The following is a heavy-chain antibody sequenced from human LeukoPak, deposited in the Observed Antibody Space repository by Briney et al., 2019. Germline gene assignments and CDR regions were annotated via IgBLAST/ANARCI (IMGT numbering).Heavy chain of an antibody. CDR1: GYTFTSYD. D-gene: IGHD3-3*01. CDR3: ARARPPYYDFWSGYNHYDY. J-gene: IGHJ4*02. CDR2: MNPNSGNT. Sequence: ASVKVSCKASGYTFTSYDINWVRQATGQGLEWMGWMNPNSGNTGYAQKFQGRATMTRNTSISTAYMELSSLRSEDTAVYYCARARPPYYDFWSGYNHYDYWGQGTLVTVSS. V-gene: IGHV1-8*01.